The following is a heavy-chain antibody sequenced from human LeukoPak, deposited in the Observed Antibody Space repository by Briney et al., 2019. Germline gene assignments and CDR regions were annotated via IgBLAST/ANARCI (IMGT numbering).Heavy chain of an antibody. CDR3: ARQAAAGLDY. CDR1: EFTVDDTY. CDR2: VYSGGKT. Sequence: GESLKISCAASEFTVDDTYMSWVRQTPGKGLEWVSVVYSGGKTFYADSVKGRFTISRDTSKNTVYLQMNTLRADDTAVYYCARQAAAGLDYWGQGTLVTVSS. V-gene: IGHV3-66*02. J-gene: IGHJ4*02. D-gene: IGHD6-13*01.